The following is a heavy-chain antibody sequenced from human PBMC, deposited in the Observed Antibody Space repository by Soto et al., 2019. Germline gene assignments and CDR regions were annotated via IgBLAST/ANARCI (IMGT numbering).Heavy chain of an antibody. CDR2: IDANSGST. Sequence: EASVKVSCKASGYTFTNYGITWVRQAPGQGLEWMGVIDANSGSTSYTQKLQGRVTMTRDTSTSTVYMELSSLRSEDTAVYYCASTKHDYHLFDYWGLGTLVTVSS. J-gene: IGHJ4*02. V-gene: IGHV1-46*03. CDR3: ASTKHDYHLFDY. D-gene: IGHD4-17*01. CDR1: GYTFTNYG.